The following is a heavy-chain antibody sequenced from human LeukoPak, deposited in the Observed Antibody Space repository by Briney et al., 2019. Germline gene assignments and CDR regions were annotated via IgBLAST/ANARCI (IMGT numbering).Heavy chain of an antibody. J-gene: IGHJ6*03. CDR1: GFTFSSYA. Sequence: PGGSLRLSCAASGFTFSSYAMHWVRQAPGKGLEYVSAISSNGGSIYYANSVKGRSTISRDNSKNTLYLQMGSLRAEDMAVYYCARDPSSGSYLYYYYMDVWGKGTTVTVSS. V-gene: IGHV3-64*01. D-gene: IGHD1-26*01. CDR2: ISSNGGSI. CDR3: ARDPSSGSYLYYYYMDV.